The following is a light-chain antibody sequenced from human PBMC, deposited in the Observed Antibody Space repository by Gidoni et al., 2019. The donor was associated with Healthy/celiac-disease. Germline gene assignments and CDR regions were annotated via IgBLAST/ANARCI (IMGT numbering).Light chain of an antibody. Sequence: DIVLTQSPGTLSLSPGERATLSCRASQSVSSSYLAWYQQKPGQAPRLLIYGASSRATGIPDRFSGSGSGTDVTLTISRLEPEDFAVYYCQQYGSSPYTFXXXTKLEIK. CDR2: GAS. CDR1: QSVSSSY. J-gene: IGKJ2*01. CDR3: QQYGSSPYT. V-gene: IGKV3-20*01.